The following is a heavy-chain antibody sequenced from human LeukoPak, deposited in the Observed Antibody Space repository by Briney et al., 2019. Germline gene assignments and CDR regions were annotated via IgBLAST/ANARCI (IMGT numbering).Heavy chain of an antibody. CDR1: GFTFSSYG. V-gene: IGHV3-30*02. CDR3: AKDGRIAARPGYYYYYMDV. Sequence: GGSLRLSCAASGFTFSSYGMHWVRQAPGKGLEWVAFIRYDGSNKYYADSVKGRFTISRDNSKNTLYLQMNSLRAEDTAVYYCAKDGRIAARPGYYYYYMDVWGKGTTVTVSS. J-gene: IGHJ6*03. D-gene: IGHD6-6*01. CDR2: IRYDGSNK.